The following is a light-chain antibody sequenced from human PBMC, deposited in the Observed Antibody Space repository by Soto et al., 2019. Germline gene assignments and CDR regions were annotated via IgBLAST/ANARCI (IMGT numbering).Light chain of an antibody. CDR3: SSFSGSSTPRL. Sequence: QSALTQPASVSGSPGQSITISCSGTSDDIGGYNFVSWYQQHPGKVPKLITYEVRNRPSGVSHRFSGSKSGNTAYLTISGLQAEDEADYYCSSFSGSSTPRLFGTGTRSPS. J-gene: IGLJ1*01. CDR2: EVR. V-gene: IGLV2-14*01. CDR1: SDDIGGYNF.